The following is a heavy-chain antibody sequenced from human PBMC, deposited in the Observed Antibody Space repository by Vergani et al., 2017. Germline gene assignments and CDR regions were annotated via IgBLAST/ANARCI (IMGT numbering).Heavy chain of an antibody. J-gene: IGHJ3*02. CDR2: IYYSGTT. CDR3: ARRSSGDIVVVPAATYAFDI. Sequence: QLQLQESGPGLVQPSETLSLTCTVSGGSISSSSYYWGWIRQPPGKWLDWIGSIYYSGTTYYNPSLKSRVTISVEPSKNQFSLKLSSVTAADTAVYYCARRSSGDIVVVPAATYAFDIWGQGTMVTVSS. V-gene: IGHV4-39*01. D-gene: IGHD2-2*01. CDR1: GGSISSSSYY.